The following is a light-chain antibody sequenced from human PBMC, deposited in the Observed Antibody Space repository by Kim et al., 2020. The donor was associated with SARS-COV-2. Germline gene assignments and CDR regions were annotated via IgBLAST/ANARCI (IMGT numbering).Light chain of an antibody. J-gene: IGLJ3*02. V-gene: IGLV1-44*01. Sequence: GKRVTISCSRSSSDFGTNTVNWYQHLPGTAPKLLIYSTDQRPSGVPDRFSGSKSGSSASLGISGLQSEDEADYYCAAWDDTLNGHVFGGGTQLTVL. CDR1: SSDFGTNT. CDR3: AAWDDTLNGHV. CDR2: STD.